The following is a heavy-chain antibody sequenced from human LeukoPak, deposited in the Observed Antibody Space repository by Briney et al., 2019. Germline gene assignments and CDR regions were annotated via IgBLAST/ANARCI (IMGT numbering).Heavy chain of an antibody. CDR1: GSSFTSYW. J-gene: IGHJ4*02. V-gene: IGHV5-51*01. Sequence: GASLRISCKGSGSSFTSYWIGWVRQLPRKGLEWMGIIYPGDSDTRYSPSFQGQVTISADKSISTAYLQWSSLKASDTAMYYCARHLKQLVGDYWGQGTLVTVSS. CDR3: ARHLKQLVGDY. CDR2: IYPGDSDT. D-gene: IGHD6-6*01.